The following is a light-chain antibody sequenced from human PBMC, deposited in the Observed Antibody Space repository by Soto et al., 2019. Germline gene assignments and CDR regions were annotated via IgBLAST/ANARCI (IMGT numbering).Light chain of an antibody. CDR2: KAS. V-gene: IGKV1-5*03. CDR3: QQYASYPWT. Sequence: DTQMTQSPSTLSASVGDRVTIICRASQYITTWLAWHQQKPGKAPKLLIYKASTLQSGVPSRFSGSGSGTEFTLTISSLQPDDFAPYYCQQYASYPWTFGQGTKVEI. J-gene: IGKJ1*01. CDR1: QYITTW.